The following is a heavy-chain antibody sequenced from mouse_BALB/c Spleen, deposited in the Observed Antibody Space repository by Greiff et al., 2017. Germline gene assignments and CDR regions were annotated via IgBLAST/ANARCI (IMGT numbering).Heavy chain of an antibody. CDR3: ARSGWLRDAMDY. J-gene: IGHJ4*01. D-gene: IGHD1-1*02. V-gene: IGHV5-17*02. CDR1: GFTFSSFG. Sequence: EVQLVESGGGLVQPGGSRKLSCAASGFTFSSFGMHWVRQAPEKGLEWVAYISSGSSTIYYADTVKGRFTISRDNPKNTLFLQMTSLRSEDTAMYYCARSGWLRDAMDYWGQGTSVTVSS. CDR2: ISSGSSTI.